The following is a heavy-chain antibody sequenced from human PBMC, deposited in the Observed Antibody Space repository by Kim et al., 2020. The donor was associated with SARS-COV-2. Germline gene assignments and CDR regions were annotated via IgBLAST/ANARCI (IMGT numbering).Heavy chain of an antibody. CDR1: GFTFSSYE. J-gene: IGHJ6*03. V-gene: IGHV3-48*03. D-gene: IGHD1-26*01. Sequence: GGSLRLSCVASGFTFSSYEMNWVRQAPGKGLEWVSYIDGRGGTIHYADSVQGRFTISRDNARNSLYLQMNSLRGEDTAVYYCARGVGQEYYFYYMDVWG. CDR2: IDGRGGTI. CDR3: ARGVGQEYYFYYMDV.